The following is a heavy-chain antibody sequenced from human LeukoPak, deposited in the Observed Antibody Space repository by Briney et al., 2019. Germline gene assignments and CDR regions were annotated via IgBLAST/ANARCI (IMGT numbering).Heavy chain of an antibody. V-gene: IGHV4-59*12. J-gene: IGHJ5*02. CDR2: ICYSGST. CDR1: GGSISSYY. CDR3: ARGFDGSYPTYPKYPSSLSNYNWFDP. D-gene: IGHD1-26*01. Sequence: SETLSLTCTVSGGSISSYYWSWIRQPPGKGLEWIGYICYSGSTNYNPSLNSRVTISVHTSKNQFSLQLSSVTAADTAVYYCARGFDGSYPTYPKYPSSLSNYNWFDPWGQGTLVTVSS.